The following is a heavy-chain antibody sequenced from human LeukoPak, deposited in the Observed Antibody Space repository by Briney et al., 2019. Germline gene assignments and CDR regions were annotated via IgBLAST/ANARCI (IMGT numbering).Heavy chain of an antibody. CDR1: GFTFSSYG. CDR3: AKAYCGGDCHIDY. V-gene: IGHV3-30*18. CDR2: ISYDGSNK. Sequence: GGSLRLSCAASGFTFSSYGMHWVRRAPGKGLEWVAVISYDGSNKYYADSVKGRFTISRDNSKNTLYLQMNSLRAEDTAVYYCAKAYCGGDCHIDYWGQGTLVTVSS. D-gene: IGHD2-21*02. J-gene: IGHJ4*02.